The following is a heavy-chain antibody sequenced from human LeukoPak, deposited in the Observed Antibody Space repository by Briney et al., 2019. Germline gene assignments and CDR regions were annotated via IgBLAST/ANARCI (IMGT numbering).Heavy chain of an antibody. D-gene: IGHD3-16*01. J-gene: IGHJ6*02. V-gene: IGHV3-43D*03. Sequence: GGSLRLSCAASGFTFDDYAMHWVRQAPGKGPEWVSLISWDGGSTYYADSVKGRFTISRDNSKNSLYLQMNSLRAEDTALYYCAKDKGGVSGMDVWGQGATVTVSS. CDR1: GFTFDDYA. CDR2: ISWDGGST. CDR3: AKDKGGVSGMDV.